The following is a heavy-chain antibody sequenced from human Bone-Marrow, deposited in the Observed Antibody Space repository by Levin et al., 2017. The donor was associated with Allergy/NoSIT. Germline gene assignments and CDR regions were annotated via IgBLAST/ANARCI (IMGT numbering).Heavy chain of an antibody. V-gene: IGHV3-30*04. CDR1: GFTFSSYA. CDR2: ISYDGSNK. Sequence: TGGSLRLSCAASGFTFSSYAMHWVRQAPGKGLEWVAVISYDGSNKYYADSVKGRFTISRDNSKNTLYLQMNSLRAEDTAVYYCARDLTGEEYFDRWGRGTLVTVSS. D-gene: IGHD7-27*01. J-gene: IGHJ2*01. CDR3: ARDLTGEEYFDR.